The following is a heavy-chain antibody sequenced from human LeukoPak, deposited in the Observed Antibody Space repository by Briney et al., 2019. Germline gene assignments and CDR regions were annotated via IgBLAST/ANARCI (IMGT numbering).Heavy chain of an antibody. D-gene: IGHD1-26*01. CDR1: GYTFTSYG. CDR2: ISAYNGNT. J-gene: IGHJ3*02. Sequence: ASVKVSCKASGYTFTSYGISWVRQAPGQGLEWMGWISAYNGNTNYAQKLQGRVTMTTDTSTSTAYMELRSLRSDDTAVYYCASGSGSYGPYAFDIWGQGTMVTVSS. CDR3: ASGSGSYGPYAFDI. V-gene: IGHV1-18*01.